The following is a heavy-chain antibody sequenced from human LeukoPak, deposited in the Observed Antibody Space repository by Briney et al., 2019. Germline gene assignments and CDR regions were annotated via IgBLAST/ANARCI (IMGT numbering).Heavy chain of an antibody. J-gene: IGHJ4*02. CDR2: ITGNGDST. CDR1: GFTFNNYA. D-gene: IGHD1-26*01. V-gene: IGHV3-64*01. CDR3: ARDRTGSYFSTFDN. Sequence: GGSLRLSCAASGFTFNNYAMHWVRQAPGKGLEHVSSITGNGDSTYYAKSVTGRFTIARDNSKSTLYFQMGSLRAEDMAVYYCARDRTGSYFSTFDNWGQGTLVTVSS.